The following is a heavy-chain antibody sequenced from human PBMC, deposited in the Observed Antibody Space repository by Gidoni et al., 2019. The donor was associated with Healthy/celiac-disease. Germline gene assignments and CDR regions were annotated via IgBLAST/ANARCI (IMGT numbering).Heavy chain of an antibody. CDR3: ATANPDYGARDY. CDR2: IDPSDSYT. J-gene: IGHJ4*02. V-gene: IGHV5-10-1*03. Sequence: EVQLVQSGAEVKKPGESLRISCKGSGYRFTSYWISWVRQMPGKGLEWMGRIDPSDSYTNYSPSFQGHVTISADKSISTAYLQWSSLKASDTAMYYCATANPDYGARDYWGQGTLVTVSS. CDR1: GYRFTSYW. D-gene: IGHD4-17*01.